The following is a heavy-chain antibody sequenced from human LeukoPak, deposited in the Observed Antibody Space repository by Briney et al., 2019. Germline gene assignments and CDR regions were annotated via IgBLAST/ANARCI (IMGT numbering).Heavy chain of an antibody. CDR1: GFTFSSYG. J-gene: IGHJ4*02. CDR3: ASRIVASTNY. Sequence: QPGGSLRLSCAASGFTFSSYGMHWVRQAPGKGLEWVAFIRYDGSNKYYADSVKGRFTISRDNSKNTLYLQMNSLRAEDTAVYYCASRIVASTNYWGQGTLVTVSS. CDR2: IRYDGSNK. D-gene: IGHD5-12*01. V-gene: IGHV3-30*02.